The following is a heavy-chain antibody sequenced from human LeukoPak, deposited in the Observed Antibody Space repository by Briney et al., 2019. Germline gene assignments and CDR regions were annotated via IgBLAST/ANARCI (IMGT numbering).Heavy chain of an antibody. CDR2: MNPNSGNT. J-gene: IGHJ6*03. Sequence: ASVKVSCKASGYTFTSYDINWVRQATGQGLEWMGWMNPNSGNTGYAQKFQGRVTITRNTSISTAYMELSSLRSEDTAVYYCAREWNYYYYMDVWGKGTTVTVSS. D-gene: IGHD1-26*01. CDR3: AREWNYYYYMDV. CDR1: GYTFTSYD. V-gene: IGHV1-8*03.